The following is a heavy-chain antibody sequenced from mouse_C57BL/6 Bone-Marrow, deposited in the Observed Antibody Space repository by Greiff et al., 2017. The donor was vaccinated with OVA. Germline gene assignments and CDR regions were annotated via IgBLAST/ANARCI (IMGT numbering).Heavy chain of an antibody. Sequence: QVHVKQSGPGLVQPSQSLSITCTVSGFSLTSYGVHWVRQSPGKGLEWLGVIWRGGSTDYNAAFMSRLSITKDNSKSQVFFKMNSLQADDTAIYYCAKGDGNYEEDYFDYWGQGTTLTVSS. CDR2: IWRGGST. V-gene: IGHV2-5*01. D-gene: IGHD2-1*01. CDR3: AKGDGNYEEDYFDY. J-gene: IGHJ2*01. CDR1: GFSLTSYG.